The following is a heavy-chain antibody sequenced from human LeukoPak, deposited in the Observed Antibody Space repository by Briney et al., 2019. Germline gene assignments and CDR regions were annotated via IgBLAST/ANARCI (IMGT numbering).Heavy chain of an antibody. V-gene: IGHV4-39*07. CDR1: GGSISSSSYY. CDR3: ARGWFGELSPHNWFDP. D-gene: IGHD3-10*01. CDR2: IYYSGST. J-gene: IGHJ5*02. Sequence: PSETLSLTCTVSGGSISSSSYYWGWIRQPPGKGLEWIGSIYYSGSTYYNPSLKSRVTISVDTSKNQFSLKLTSVTPADTAVYYCARGWFGELSPHNWFDPWGQGTLVTVSS.